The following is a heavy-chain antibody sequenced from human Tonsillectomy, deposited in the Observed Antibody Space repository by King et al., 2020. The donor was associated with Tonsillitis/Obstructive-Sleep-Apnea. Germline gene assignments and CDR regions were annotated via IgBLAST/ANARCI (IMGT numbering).Heavy chain of an antibody. CDR3: ARGEYGIPATSTWYYSMDV. CDR1: GFPFSDYY. V-gene: IGHV3-11*01. Sequence: VQLVEFGGGLVKPGGSLRLSCAASGFPFSDYYMNWIRQAPGKGLEWVSYISRSGTTIYYVDSVKGRFPISRDDAKNSLYLQMNSLRAEDTAVYYCARGEYGIPATSTWYYSMDVWGKGTTVTVSS. D-gene: IGHD6-13*01. J-gene: IGHJ6*03. CDR2: ISRSGTTI.